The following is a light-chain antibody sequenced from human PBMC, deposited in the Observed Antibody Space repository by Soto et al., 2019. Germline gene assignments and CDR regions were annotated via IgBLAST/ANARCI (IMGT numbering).Light chain of an antibody. CDR2: WAS. J-gene: IGKJ4*01. CDR3: QQYYETPLT. CDR1: QSVFYNSNKQNY. Sequence: IVVTQSPDSLAVSLGERATIYCQTSQSVFYNSNKQNYFAWYQPKPRQPPKLLISWASTRESGVPGRFSGSGSGTEFTLTISGLQAEDVAVYYFQQYYETPLTFGGGTEVEIK. V-gene: IGKV4-1*01.